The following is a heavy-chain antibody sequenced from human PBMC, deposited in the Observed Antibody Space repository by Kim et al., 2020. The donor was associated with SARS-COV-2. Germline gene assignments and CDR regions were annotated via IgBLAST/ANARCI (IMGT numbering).Heavy chain of an antibody. CDR3: ACHYYGSRKGDWFDP. D-gene: IGHD3-10*01. J-gene: IGHJ5*02. Sequence: SETLSLTCAVYGGSFSGYYWSWIRQPPGKGLEWIGEINHSGSTNYNPSLKSRVTISVDTSKNQFSLKLSSVTAADTAVYYCACHYYGSRKGDWFDPWGQGTLVTVSS. V-gene: IGHV4-34*01. CDR2: INHSGST. CDR1: GGSFSGYY.